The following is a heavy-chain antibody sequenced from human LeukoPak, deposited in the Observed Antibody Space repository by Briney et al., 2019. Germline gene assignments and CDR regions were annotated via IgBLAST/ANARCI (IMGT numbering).Heavy chain of an antibody. CDR1: GFTFSIYA. V-gene: IGHV3-66*01. J-gene: IGHJ1*01. CDR2: IYSGGST. D-gene: IGHD2-15*01. Sequence: GGSLRLSCAASGFTFSIYAMSWVRQAPGKGLEWVSVIYSGGSTYYADSVKGRFTISRDNSKNTLYLQMNSLRAEDTAVYYCAREEDRYCSGGSCYSFGYFQHWGQGTLVTVSS. CDR3: AREEDRYCSGGSCYSFGYFQH.